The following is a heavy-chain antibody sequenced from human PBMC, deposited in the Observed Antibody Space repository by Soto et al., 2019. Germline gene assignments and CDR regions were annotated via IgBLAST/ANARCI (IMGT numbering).Heavy chain of an antibody. CDR3: ATIFRYGDPEY. D-gene: IGHD2-21*02. V-gene: IGHV3-23*01. J-gene: IGHJ4*02. CDR1: GFTFSSYA. Sequence: EVELLESGGGLGQPGGSLRLSCATSGFTFSSYAMSWLRQAPVKGLEWVSGISVSGDSRYDADSVKGRFTISRDNSKSTLYLQMNSLRAEDTAVYYCATIFRYGDPEYWGQGVLVTVSS. CDR2: ISVSGDSR.